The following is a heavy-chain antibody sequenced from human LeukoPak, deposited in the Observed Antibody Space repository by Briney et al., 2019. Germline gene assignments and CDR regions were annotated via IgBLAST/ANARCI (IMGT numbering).Heavy chain of an antibody. CDR3: ARAARSSRNYYYGMDV. CDR2: ISYDGSNK. V-gene: IGHV3-30-3*01. D-gene: IGHD2-2*01. CDR1: GFTFSSYA. Sequence: PGGSLRLSCAASGFTFSSYAMHWVRQAPGKGLEWVAVISYDGSNKYYADSVKGRFTISRDNSKNTLYLQMNSLRAEDTAVYYCARAARSSRNYYYGMDVWGQGTTVTVSS. J-gene: IGHJ6*02.